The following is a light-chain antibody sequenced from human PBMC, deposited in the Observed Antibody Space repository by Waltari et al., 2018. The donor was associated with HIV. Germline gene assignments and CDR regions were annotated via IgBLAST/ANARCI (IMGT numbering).Light chain of an antibody. Sequence: DIQVTQFPASLSASLGDRVTITCRASQNLTIYLNWYQHKPGKAPKLIISAASTLHAGVPSRFSGSGSGSDFTLTISDLQSEDFAAYYCQQCYSTPHTFGQGTKVEVK. CDR1: QNLTIY. CDR3: QQCYSTPHT. CDR2: AAS. J-gene: IGKJ1*01. V-gene: IGKV1-39*01.